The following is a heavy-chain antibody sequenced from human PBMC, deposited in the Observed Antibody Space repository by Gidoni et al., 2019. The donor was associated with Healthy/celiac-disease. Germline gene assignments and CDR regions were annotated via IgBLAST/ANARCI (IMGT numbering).Heavy chain of an antibody. Sequence: QVQLVQSGAEVKKPGASVKVSSMVSGYTLPELSMHWVRQAPGKGLEWMGGFDPEDGETIYAQKFQGRVTMTEDTSTDTAYMELSSLRSEDTAVYYCATAGWELLLGRSDNWFDPWGQGTLVTVSS. CDR3: ATAGWELLLGRSDNWFDP. V-gene: IGHV1-24*01. D-gene: IGHD1-26*01. CDR1: GYTLPELS. J-gene: IGHJ5*02. CDR2: FDPEDGET.